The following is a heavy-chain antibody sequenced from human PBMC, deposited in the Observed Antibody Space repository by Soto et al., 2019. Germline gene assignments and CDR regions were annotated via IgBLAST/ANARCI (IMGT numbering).Heavy chain of an antibody. V-gene: IGHV4-34*01. CDR2: VNHSGEA. CDR1: GGSFRNYY. CDR3: TREERFPRPWFDP. D-gene: IGHD3-10*01. Sequence: SETLSLTCGVYGGSFRNYYWIWVRQPPGKGLEWIGEVNHSGEATYNPSLQSRITISLGTSNNQFSLKMTSVTAADTAMYFCTREERFPRPWFDPWGQGTQVTVSS. J-gene: IGHJ5*02.